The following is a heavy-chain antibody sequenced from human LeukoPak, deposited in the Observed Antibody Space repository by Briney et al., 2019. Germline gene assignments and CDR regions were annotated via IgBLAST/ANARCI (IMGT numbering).Heavy chain of an antibody. V-gene: IGHV3-30*03. D-gene: IGHD6-13*01. CDR3: ARATAAGTGYFDY. J-gene: IGHJ4*02. Sequence: HPGGSLRLSCAASGFTFSSYGMHWVRQAPGKGLEWVAVISYDGSNKYYADSVKGRFTISRDNSKNTLYLQMNSLRAEDTVVYYCARATAAGTGYFDYWGQGTLVTVSS. CDR2: ISYDGSNK. CDR1: GFTFSSYG.